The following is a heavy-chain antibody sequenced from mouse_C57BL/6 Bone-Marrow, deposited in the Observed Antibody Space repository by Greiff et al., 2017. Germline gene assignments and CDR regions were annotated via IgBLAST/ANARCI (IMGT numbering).Heavy chain of an antibody. V-gene: IGHV5-17*01. Sequence: EVMLVESGGGLVKPGGSLKLSCAASGFTFSDYGMHWVRPAPAKGLEWVAYLSSGSSPISYAETVSGRFTISRDNAKNTLFLQMTSLRSEDTAMYYCSRDYYGSSSYFDYWGQGTTLTVSS. D-gene: IGHD1-1*01. J-gene: IGHJ2*01. CDR2: LSSGSSPI. CDR1: GFTFSDYG. CDR3: SRDYYGSSSYFDY.